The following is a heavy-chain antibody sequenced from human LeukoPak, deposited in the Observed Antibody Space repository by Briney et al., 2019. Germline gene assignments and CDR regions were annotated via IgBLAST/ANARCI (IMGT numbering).Heavy chain of an antibody. D-gene: IGHD6-19*01. V-gene: IGHV4-39*02. J-gene: IGHJ6*02. Sequence: SEPLSLTCTVSGGSITSNSYYWVWIRQPPGKGLEWIGTIFYSGSTYYNPSLKSRLTIYVDTCKNQFSLKLSSVTAADTAVYYCARDRRYSSGWGIYYYYGMDVWGQGTTGSASS. CDR1: GGSITSNSYY. CDR2: IFYSGST. CDR3: ARDRRYSSGWGIYYYYGMDV.